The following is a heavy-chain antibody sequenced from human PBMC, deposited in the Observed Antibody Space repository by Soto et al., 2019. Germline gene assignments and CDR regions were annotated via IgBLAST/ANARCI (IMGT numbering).Heavy chain of an antibody. D-gene: IGHD5-12*01. CDR1: GGSLRGYY. CDR3: ARGQEGVVATH. Sequence: QVQLQQWGAGLLKPSETLSLNCAVTGGSLRGYYWSWIRQPPGKGLEWIGEVKDGGHTNYSPSLSGRVTISSDTSNNQFSLSLNSVTAAETGVYYCARGQEGVVATHWDQGSLVTVSS. CDR2: VKDGGHT. J-gene: IGHJ4*02. V-gene: IGHV4-34*01.